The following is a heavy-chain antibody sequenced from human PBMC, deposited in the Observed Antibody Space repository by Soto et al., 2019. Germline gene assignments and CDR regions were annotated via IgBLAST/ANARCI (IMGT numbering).Heavy chain of an antibody. CDR1: GYSFTSYW. Sequence: PGESLKISCKGSGYSFTSYWIGWVRQMPGKGLEWMGIIYPGDSDTRYSPSFQGQVTISADKSISTAYLQWSSLKASDTAMYYCARHGPDDYGDYVVWYFDYWGQGTLVTVSS. J-gene: IGHJ4*02. V-gene: IGHV5-51*01. CDR3: ARHGPDDYGDYVVWYFDY. CDR2: IYPGDSDT. D-gene: IGHD4-17*01.